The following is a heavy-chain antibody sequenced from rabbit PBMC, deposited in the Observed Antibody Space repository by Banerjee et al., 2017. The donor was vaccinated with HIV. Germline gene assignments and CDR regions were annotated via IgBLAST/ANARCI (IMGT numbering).Heavy chain of an antibody. CDR2: IGTADGNT. D-gene: IGHD4-2*01. CDR3: ARRADYAGGGNFNL. Sequence: QQQLEESGGGLVKPGGTLTLTCKASGIDLSSYFYMCWVRQAPGKGLEWIACIGTADGNTFYANCAKCRFTISKTPSTTVSLQMSSLTAADTATYFCARRADYAGGGNFNLWGQGTLVTVS. J-gene: IGHJ4*01. CDR1: GIDLSSYFY. V-gene: IGHV1S45*01.